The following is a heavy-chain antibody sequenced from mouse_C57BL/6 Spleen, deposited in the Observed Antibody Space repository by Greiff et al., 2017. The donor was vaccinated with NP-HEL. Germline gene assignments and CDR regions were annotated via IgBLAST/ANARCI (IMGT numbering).Heavy chain of an antibody. CDR1: GYTFTSYW. V-gene: IGHV1-52*01. CDR3: ARRVYYYGSSYVGLDLYFDV. Sequence: QVQLQQPGAELVRPGSSVKLSCKASGYTFTSYWMHWVKQRPIQGLEWIGNIDPSDSETHYNQKFKDKATLTVDKSSSTAYMQLSSLTSEDSAVYYCARRVYYYGSSYVGLDLYFDVWGTGTTVTVSS. CDR2: IDPSDSET. J-gene: IGHJ1*03. D-gene: IGHD1-1*01.